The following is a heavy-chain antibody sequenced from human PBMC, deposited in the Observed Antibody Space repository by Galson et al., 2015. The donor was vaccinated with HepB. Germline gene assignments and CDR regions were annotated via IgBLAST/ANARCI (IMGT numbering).Heavy chain of an antibody. V-gene: IGHV1-2*02. CDR2: INPNSGGT. D-gene: IGHD3-22*01. J-gene: IGHJ6*02. Sequence: SVKVSCKASGHTFTGYYMHWVRQAPGQGLEWMGWINPNSGGTNYAQKFQGRVTMTRDTPITTAFMELSSLRSDDTAVYYCARGDDSSGYYPNYYYYYGLDVWGQGTSVTVSS. CDR1: GHTFTGYY. CDR3: ARGDDSSGYYPNYYYYYGLDV.